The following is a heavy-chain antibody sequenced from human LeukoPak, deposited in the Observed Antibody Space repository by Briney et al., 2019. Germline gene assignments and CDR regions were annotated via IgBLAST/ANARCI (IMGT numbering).Heavy chain of an antibody. J-gene: IGHJ5*02. CDR1: GFTFSSYS. CDR3: ARGYSSSSRLNWFDP. V-gene: IGHV3-48*01. D-gene: IGHD6-13*01. CDR2: ISSSSSTI. Sequence: GGSLRLSCAASGFTFSSYSMNWVRQAPGKGLERVSYISSSSSTIYYADSVKGRFTISRDNAKNSLYLQMNSLRAEDTAVYYCARGYSSSSRLNWFDPWGQGTLVTVSS.